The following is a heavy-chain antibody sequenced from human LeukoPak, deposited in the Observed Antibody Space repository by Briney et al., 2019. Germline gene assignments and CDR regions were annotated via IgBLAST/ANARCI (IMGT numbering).Heavy chain of an antibody. D-gene: IGHD6-13*01. V-gene: IGHV3-7*01. J-gene: IGHJ5*02. Sequence: GGSLRLSCAASGFTFSSYWMSWVRQAPGKGLEWVANIKQDGSEKYYVDSVKGRFTISRDNAKNSLYLQMNSLRAEDTAVYYCAKSYSSSWYLLLWFDPWGQGTLVTVSS. CDR2: IKQDGSEK. CDR3: AKSYSSSWYLLLWFDP. CDR1: GFTFSSYW.